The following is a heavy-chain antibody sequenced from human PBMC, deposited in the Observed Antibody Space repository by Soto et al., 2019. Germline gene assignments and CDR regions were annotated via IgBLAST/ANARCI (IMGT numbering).Heavy chain of an antibody. J-gene: IGHJ5*02. CDR3: ARDRNSSGWYNWFDP. V-gene: IGHV1-18*01. Sequence: ASVKVSCKASGYTFTSSGIVGVRHPPGQELEWMGWIIAYNGNTNYAQKLQSRVTMTTDTPTSTAYMELRRLRSDDTAVYYCARDRNSSGWYNWFDPWGQGTLVTVSS. CDR2: IIAYNGNT. D-gene: IGHD6-19*01. CDR1: GYTFTSSG.